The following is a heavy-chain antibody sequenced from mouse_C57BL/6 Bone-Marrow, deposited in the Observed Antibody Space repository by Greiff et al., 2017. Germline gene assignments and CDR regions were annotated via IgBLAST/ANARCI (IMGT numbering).Heavy chain of an antibody. J-gene: IGHJ2*01. V-gene: IGHV5-4*01. CDR3: ASLTGFDY. Sequence: EVQLVESGGGLVKPGGSLKLSCAASGFTFSRYAMSWVRQTPEKRLAWVATISDGGSYTYYPDNVKGRFTISRDNAKNNLYLQMSHLKSEDTAMYYCASLTGFDYWGQGTTLTVAS. CDR1: GFTFSRYA. D-gene: IGHD4-1*01. CDR2: ISDGGSYT.